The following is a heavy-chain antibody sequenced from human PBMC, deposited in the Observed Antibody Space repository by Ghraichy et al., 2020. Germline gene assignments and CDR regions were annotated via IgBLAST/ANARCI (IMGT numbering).Heavy chain of an antibody. J-gene: IGHJ4*02. D-gene: IGHD1-7*01. V-gene: IGHV4-39*01. CDR1: GDSISGSNYY. CDR2: IYYSGTT. Sequence: SETLSLTCTVSGDSISGSNYYWGWIRQPPGKGLECIGSIYYSGTTYYNPSLQSRVTMSVDTSKKQFSLNLNSVTAADTAVYFCARRGGNYLEGYYFDYSGQGTLVTVPP. CDR3: ARRGGNYLEGYYFDY.